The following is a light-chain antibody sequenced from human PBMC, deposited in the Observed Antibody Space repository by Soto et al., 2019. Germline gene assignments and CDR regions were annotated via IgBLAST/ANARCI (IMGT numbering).Light chain of an antibody. CDR1: QSVSSY. CDR3: QQRSNWPPPYA. J-gene: IGKJ2*01. Sequence: EIVLTQSPATLSLSPGERATLSCRASQSVSSYLAWYQQKPGQAPRLLIYDASNRATGIPARFSGSGSGTDFTLTISSLEPEDCAVYYCQQRSNWPPPYAFGQGTKLESK. CDR2: DAS. V-gene: IGKV3-11*01.